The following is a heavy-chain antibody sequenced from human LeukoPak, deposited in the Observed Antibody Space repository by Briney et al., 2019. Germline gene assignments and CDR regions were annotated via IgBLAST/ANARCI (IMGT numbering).Heavy chain of an antibody. Sequence: GGSLRLSCAASGFAFSDFWMSWVRQATGKGLEWVANIRHDGNAKNYVPSVRGRFTISRDNAKNSLYLQMNSLTVEDTAVYYCATSHDSAGNDWGQGTLVTVSS. D-gene: IGHD2-15*01. CDR3: ATSHDSAGND. J-gene: IGHJ4*02. CDR1: GFAFSDFW. V-gene: IGHV3-7*01. CDR2: IRHDGNAK.